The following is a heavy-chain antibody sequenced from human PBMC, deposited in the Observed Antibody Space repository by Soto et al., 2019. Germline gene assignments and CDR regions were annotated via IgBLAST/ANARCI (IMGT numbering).Heavy chain of an antibody. D-gene: IGHD2-8*01. CDR1: GGSFSGYY. J-gene: IGHJ4*02. V-gene: IGHV4-34*01. CDR2: INHSGST. CDR3: ARVVCTNGVCYNYFDY. Sequence: PSETLSLTCAVYGGSFSGYYWSWIRQPPGKGLEWIGEINHSGSTNYNPSLKSRVTISVDTPKNQFSLKLSSVTAADTAVYYCARVVCTNGVCYNYFDYWGQGTLVTVSS.